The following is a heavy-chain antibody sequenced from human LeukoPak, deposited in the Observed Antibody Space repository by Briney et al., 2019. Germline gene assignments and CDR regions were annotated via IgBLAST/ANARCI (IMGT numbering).Heavy chain of an antibody. Sequence: GGSLRLSCVASGFTFSSYGMLWVRQAPGKGLEWVAVISYDGSNKYYADSVKGRFTISRDNSKNTLYLQMNSLRAEDTAVYYCAKDLLMITFGEPGYWGQGTLVTVSS. CDR2: ISYDGSNK. J-gene: IGHJ4*02. D-gene: IGHD3-16*01. CDR1: GFTFSSYG. V-gene: IGHV3-30*18. CDR3: AKDLLMITFGEPGY.